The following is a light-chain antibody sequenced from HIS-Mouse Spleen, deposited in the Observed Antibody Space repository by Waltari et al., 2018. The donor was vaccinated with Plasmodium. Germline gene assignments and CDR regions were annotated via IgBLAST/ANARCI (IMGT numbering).Light chain of an antibody. CDR1: QSISSY. Sequence: IQMTQSPSSLSASVGDRVTITCRASQSISSYLNWDQQKPGKAPKLLIYAASSLQSGVPSRFSGSGSGTEFTLTISSLQPEDFATYYCQQSYSTPPTFGGGTKVEIK. V-gene: IGKV1-39*01. CDR2: AAS. J-gene: IGKJ4*01. CDR3: QQSYSTPPT.